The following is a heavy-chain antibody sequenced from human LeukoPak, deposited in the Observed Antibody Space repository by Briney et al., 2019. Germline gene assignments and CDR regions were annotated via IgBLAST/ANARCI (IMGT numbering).Heavy chain of an antibody. D-gene: IGHD2-21*01. Sequence: PGGSPRLSCAASGFSITVSSNYMFWVRQAPGKGLEGVSVIYSGGSTYYAESVKGRFTISKDNSKNTLYLQMNSLRAEDSAVYYCASYLLSGSFDYWGQGTLVTVSS. CDR3: ASYLLSGSFDY. CDR1: GFSITVSSNY. CDR2: IYSGGST. J-gene: IGHJ4*02. V-gene: IGHV3-53*01.